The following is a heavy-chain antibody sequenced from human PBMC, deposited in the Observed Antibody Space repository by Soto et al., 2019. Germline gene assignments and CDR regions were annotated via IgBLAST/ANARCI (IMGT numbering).Heavy chain of an antibody. Sequence: SETLSLTCAVSGGSISSGGYSWSWIRQPPGKGLEWIGYIYHSGSTYYNPSLKSRVTISVDTSKNQLSLKLSSVTAADTAVYYCARGSAAGTKSPFDYWRQGTLVTVSS. J-gene: IGHJ4*02. D-gene: IGHD6-13*01. V-gene: IGHV4-30-2*01. CDR2: IYHSGST. CDR1: GGSISSGGYS. CDR3: ARGSAAGTKSPFDY.